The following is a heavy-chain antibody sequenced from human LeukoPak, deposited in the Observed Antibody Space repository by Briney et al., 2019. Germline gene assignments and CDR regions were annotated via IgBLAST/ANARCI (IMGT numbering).Heavy chain of an antibody. J-gene: IGHJ4*02. D-gene: IGHD1-26*01. CDR1: GFTFSSYS. V-gene: IGHV3-48*04. CDR3: AKSLGFDY. CDR2: ISSSSSTI. Sequence: GGSLRLPCAASGFTFSSYSMNGVRQAPGEGREWVSYISSSSSTIYYADSVKGRFTISRDNAKNSLYLQMNSLRAEDTAVYYCAKSLGFDYWGQGTLVTVSS.